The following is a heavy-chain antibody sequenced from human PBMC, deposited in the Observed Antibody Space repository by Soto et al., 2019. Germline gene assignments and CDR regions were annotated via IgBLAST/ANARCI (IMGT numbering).Heavy chain of an antibody. Sequence: EGSLRLSCAASGFTFSSYSMNWVRQAPGKGLEWVSSISSSSSYIYYADSVKGRFTISRDNAKNSLYLQMNSLRAEDTAVYYCARSYGDYVPYYYYYGMDVWGQGTTVTVSS. CDR3: ARSYGDYVPYYYYYGMDV. CDR1: GFTFSSYS. D-gene: IGHD4-17*01. CDR2: ISSSSSYI. J-gene: IGHJ6*02. V-gene: IGHV3-21*01.